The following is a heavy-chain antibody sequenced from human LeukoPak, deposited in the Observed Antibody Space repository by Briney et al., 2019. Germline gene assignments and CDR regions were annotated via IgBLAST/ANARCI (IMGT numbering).Heavy chain of an antibody. CDR1: GYNFTNYW. V-gene: IGHV5-10-1*01. D-gene: IGHD6-6*01. Sequence: GGSLRLSCKGSGYNFTNYWISWVRQMPGKGLEWVGTIDPSDSYNNYSPSFHGHVTISADKSINTAYLQWSSLKASDTAMYYCARAYSRSRFDYWGQGTLVTVSS. CDR3: ARAYSRSRFDY. CDR2: IDPSDSYN. J-gene: IGHJ4*02.